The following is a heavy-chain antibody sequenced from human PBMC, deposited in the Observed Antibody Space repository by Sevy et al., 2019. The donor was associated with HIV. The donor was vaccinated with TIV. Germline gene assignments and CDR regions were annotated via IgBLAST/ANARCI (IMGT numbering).Heavy chain of an antibody. J-gene: IGHJ4*02. V-gene: IGHV1-24*01. CDR2: FDPEDGET. CDR3: ATTKDYYDSSGSAFDY. Sequence: ASVKVSCKVSGSTLTKLSMHWVRQVPGKGLEWMVSFDPEDGETIYARKFQGRVTMTKETSTDTAYMVLSSLRSEDTAVYYCATTKDYYDSSGSAFDYWGQGTLVTVSS. CDR1: GSTLTKLS. D-gene: IGHD3-22*01.